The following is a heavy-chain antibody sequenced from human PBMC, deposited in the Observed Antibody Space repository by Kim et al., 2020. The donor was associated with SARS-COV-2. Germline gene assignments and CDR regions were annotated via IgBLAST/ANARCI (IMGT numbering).Heavy chain of an antibody. CDR3: AREGQRWELPRRRQQFDY. D-gene: IGHD1-26*01. V-gene: IGHV1-2*06. CDR2: INPNSGGT. CDR1: GYTFTGYY. J-gene: IGHJ4*02. Sequence: ASVKVSCKASGYTFTGYYMHWVRQAPGQGLEWMGRINPNSGGTNYAQKFQGRVTMTRDTSISTAYMELSRLRSDDTAVYYCAREGQRWELPRRRQQFDYWGLGTLVTVSS.